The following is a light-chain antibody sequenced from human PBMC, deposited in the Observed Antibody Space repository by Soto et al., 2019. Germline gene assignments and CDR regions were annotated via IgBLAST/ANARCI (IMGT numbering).Light chain of an antibody. J-gene: IGLJ2*01. CDR1: SSDVGGYNY. Sequence: QSALTQPASVSGSPGQSITISCTGTSSDVGGYNYVSWYQQHPGKAPNVMIYEVNNRPSGVSNRFSGSKSGNTASLTISGLQAEDEADYYCSSYTSSSTLVFGGGTKLTVL. CDR3: SSYTSSSTLV. V-gene: IGLV2-14*01. CDR2: EVN.